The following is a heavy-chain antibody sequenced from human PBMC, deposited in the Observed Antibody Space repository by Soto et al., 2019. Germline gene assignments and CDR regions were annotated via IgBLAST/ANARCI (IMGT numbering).Heavy chain of an antibody. Sequence: SETLSLTCAVYGGSFSGYYWSWIRQPPGKGLEWIGEINHSGSTNYNPSLKSRVTISVDTSKNQFSLKLSSVTAADTAVYYCASIIFDYWGQGTLVTVS. V-gene: IGHV4-34*01. J-gene: IGHJ4*02. CDR3: ASIIFDY. CDR1: GGSFSGYY. CDR2: INHSGST.